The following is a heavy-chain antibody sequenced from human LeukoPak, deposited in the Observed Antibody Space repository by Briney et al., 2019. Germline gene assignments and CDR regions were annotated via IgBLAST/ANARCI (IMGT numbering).Heavy chain of an antibody. Sequence: ASVKVSCKASGYTFTSYYMHWVRQAPGQGLEWMGIINPSGGSTSYAQKFQGRVTMTRDTSTSTVYMELSSLRSDDTAVYYCARERARSGSRYAFDIWGQGTMVTVSS. V-gene: IGHV1-46*01. J-gene: IGHJ3*02. D-gene: IGHD1-26*01. CDR2: INPSGGST. CDR3: ARERARSGSRYAFDI. CDR1: GYTFTSYY.